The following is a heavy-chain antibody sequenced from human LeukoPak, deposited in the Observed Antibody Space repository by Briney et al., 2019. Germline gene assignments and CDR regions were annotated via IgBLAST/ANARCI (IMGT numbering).Heavy chain of an antibody. V-gene: IGHV6-1*01. CDR2: TYYKSKWSN. CDR1: GDSVSNNTAA. D-gene: IGHD4-17*01. Sequence: SQTLSLTSAIYGDSVSNNTAAWNWLRQSPSRGLEWLGRTYYKSKWSNNYAISLKRRISVTPDTSKNQFSLQLNSVTPEDTAVYFCARDRGDYNHNFDYWGQGTLVTVSS. CDR3: ARDRGDYNHNFDY. J-gene: IGHJ4*02.